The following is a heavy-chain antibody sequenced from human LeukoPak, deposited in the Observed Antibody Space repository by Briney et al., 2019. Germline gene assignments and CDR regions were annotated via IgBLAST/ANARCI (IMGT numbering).Heavy chain of an antibody. D-gene: IGHD2-2*01. CDR2: IIPIFGTA. CDR1: GGTFSSYA. CDR3: ARSESVVVVPAAMRGYNWFDP. J-gene: IGHJ5*02. Sequence: GASVKVSCKASGGTFSSYAISWVRQAPGQGLEWVGGIIPIFGTANYAQKFQGRVTITADESTSTAYMELSSLRSEDTAVYYCARSESVVVVPAAMRGYNWFDPWGQGTLVTVSS. V-gene: IGHV1-69*13.